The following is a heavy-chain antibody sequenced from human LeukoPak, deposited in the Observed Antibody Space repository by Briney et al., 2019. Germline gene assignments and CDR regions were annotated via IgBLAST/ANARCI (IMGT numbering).Heavy chain of an antibody. J-gene: IGHJ4*02. CDR1: GFTFNTFA. D-gene: IGHD2-8*02. V-gene: IGHV3-23*01. CDR3: ATYRQVLLPFES. CDR2: IFPRGGEK. Sequence: GGSLRLPCGASGFTFNTFAEIGVPRPPGKGVEGVSNIFPRGGEKQYADSVRGRFTSSSDNSKSTLSLQMNSLRAEDTAIYYCATYRQVLLPFESWGQGTLVTVSS.